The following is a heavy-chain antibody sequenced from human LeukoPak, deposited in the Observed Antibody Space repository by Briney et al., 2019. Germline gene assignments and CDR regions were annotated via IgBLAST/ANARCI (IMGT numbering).Heavy chain of an antibody. CDR3: ARHRYSGSYFREDAFDI. D-gene: IGHD1-26*01. J-gene: IGHJ3*02. Sequence: PSETLSLTCTVSGGSISSSSYYWGWIRQPPGKGLEWIGSIYYNGGTYYNPSLKSRVTISVDTSKNQFSLKLSSVTAADTAVYYCARHRYSGSYFREDAFDIWGQGTMVTVSS. CDR2: IYYNGGT. V-gene: IGHV4-39*01. CDR1: GGSISSSSYY.